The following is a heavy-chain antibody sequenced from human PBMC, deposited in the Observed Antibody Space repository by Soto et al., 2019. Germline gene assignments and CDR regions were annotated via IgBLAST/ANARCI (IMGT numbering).Heavy chain of an antibody. D-gene: IGHD2-15*01. J-gene: IGHJ6*02. V-gene: IGHV1-24*01. CDR3: ATDPPRGCSGGSCYRIYGMDV. CDR1: GYTLTELS. Sequence: ASVKVSCKVSGYTLTELSMHWVRQAPGKGLEWMGGFDPEDGETIYAQKFQGRVTMTEDTSTDTAYMELSSLRSEDTAVYYCATDPPRGCSGGSCYRIYGMDVWGQGTTVTVSS. CDR2: FDPEDGET.